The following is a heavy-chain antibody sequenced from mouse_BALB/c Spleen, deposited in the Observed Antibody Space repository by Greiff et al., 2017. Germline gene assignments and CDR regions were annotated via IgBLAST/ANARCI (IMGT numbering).Heavy chain of an antibody. J-gene: IGHJ2*01. Sequence: DVMLVESGGGLVQPGGSRTLSCAASGFTFSDYGMAWVRQAPGKGPEWVAFISNLAYSIDYADTVTGRFTISRENAKNTLCLEMSSLRSEDTAMYYCARVYYGSKSPYFDYWGQGTTLTVSS. CDR2: ISNLAYSI. V-gene: IGHV5-15*02. D-gene: IGHD1-1*01. CDR3: ARVYYGSKSPYFDY. CDR1: GFTFSDYG.